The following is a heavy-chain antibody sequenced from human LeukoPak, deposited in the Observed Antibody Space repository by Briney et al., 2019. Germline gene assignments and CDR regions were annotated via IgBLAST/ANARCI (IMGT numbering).Heavy chain of an antibody. Sequence: SETLSLTCAVYGESLSGYYCYWIRQSPGKALEWIGEIYHTGFISYNPSLKSRVTISMDTSKNQFSLKVTSVTAAGTAVYYCGTVAGPRQYWGQGTLVTVSS. CDR2: IYHTGFI. J-gene: IGHJ1*01. D-gene: IGHD2-21*01. CDR3: GTVAGPRQY. V-gene: IGHV4-34*01. CDR1: GESLSGYY.